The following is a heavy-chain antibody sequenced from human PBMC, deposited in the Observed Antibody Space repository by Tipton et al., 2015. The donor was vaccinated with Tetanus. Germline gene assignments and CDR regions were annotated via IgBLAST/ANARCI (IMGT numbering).Heavy chain of an antibody. D-gene: IGHD5-24*01. CDR2: ISNGNT. V-gene: IGHV4-4*07. CDR3: ARGITDGYNRRFDY. J-gene: IGHJ4*02. CDR1: RGPISSYY. Sequence: LRLSCTVSRGPISSYYWSWIRLPAGKGLEWIGHISNGNTDYAPSLKSRLTLSVDTSQNQISLNLRSVTAADAGIYYCARGITDGYNRRFDYWGQGTLVAVSP.